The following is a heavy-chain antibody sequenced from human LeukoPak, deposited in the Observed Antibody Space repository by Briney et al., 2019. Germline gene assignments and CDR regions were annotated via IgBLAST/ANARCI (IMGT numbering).Heavy chain of an antibody. Sequence: GGSLRLSCIGSGFTLHNYAIHWVRQAPGKGLERVSGIFLDNGGVGYADSVKGRFTISRDNAKNSLYLQMNSLRVEDMALYYCTKDLVPGGADVWGKGTTVTVSS. J-gene: IGHJ6*04. CDR3: TKDLVPGGADV. CDR2: IFLDNGGV. D-gene: IGHD2-8*02. CDR1: GFTLHNYA. V-gene: IGHV3-9*03.